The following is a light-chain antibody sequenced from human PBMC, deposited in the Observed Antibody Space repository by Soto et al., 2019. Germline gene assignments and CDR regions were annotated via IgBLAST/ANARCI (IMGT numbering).Light chain of an antibody. CDR3: QNLDSDAFT. Sequence: IQMTQSPSSLSASVGARVTITCRASQGIGNYLAWYQQRHGKVPKLLIYAASSWQSGVPSRFRGTGSGTDFSLTISSLLPEDVPTYYGQNLDSDAFTFGPGTKVDIK. J-gene: IGKJ3*01. CDR1: QGIGNY. V-gene: IGKV1-27*01. CDR2: AAS.